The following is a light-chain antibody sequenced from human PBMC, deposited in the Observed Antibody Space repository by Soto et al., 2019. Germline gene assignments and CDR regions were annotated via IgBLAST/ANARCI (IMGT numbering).Light chain of an antibody. V-gene: IGLV1-40*01. CDR3: QSYDSSLSGLV. CDR1: SSNIGAGYD. J-gene: IGLJ2*01. CDR2: GNS. Sequence: QSVLTQPPSVSGAPGQMVTISCTGSSSNIGAGYDVHWYQQLPGTAPKLLIYGNSNRPSGVPDRFSGSKSGTSASLAITGLQAEDEADYYCQSYDSSLSGLVFGGGTKVTVL.